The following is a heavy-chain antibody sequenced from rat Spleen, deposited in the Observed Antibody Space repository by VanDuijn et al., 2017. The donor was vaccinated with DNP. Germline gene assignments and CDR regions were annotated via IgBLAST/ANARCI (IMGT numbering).Heavy chain of an antibody. CDR2: ISYSGST. V-gene: IGHV3-1*01. CDR1: GYSITSNY. D-gene: IGHD1-11*01. J-gene: IGHJ1*01. Sequence: EVQLQESGPGLVKPSQSLSITCSVTGYSITSNYWGWIRKFPGNKMEWIGHISYSGSTSYNPSLKSRISITRDTSKNQFFLQLNSVTTEDIATYYCARGLNYGGFSYSWYFDFWGPGTMVTVSS. CDR3: ARGLNYGGFSYSWYFDF.